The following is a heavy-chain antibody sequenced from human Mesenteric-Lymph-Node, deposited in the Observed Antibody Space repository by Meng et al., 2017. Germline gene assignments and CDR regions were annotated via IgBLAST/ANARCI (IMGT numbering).Heavy chain of an antibody. CDR2: FDPEDGET. CDR1: GYTLTDLS. V-gene: IGHV1-24*01. D-gene: IGHD3-22*01. Sequence: ASVKVSCKVSGYTLTDLSMHWVRQAPGKGLEWMGGFDPEDGETIYAQKFQGRVTMTEDTSTDTAYMELSSLRSEDSAVYYCATVTLSYYDSSGYYDYWGQGTLVTVSS. CDR3: ATVTLSYYDSSGYYDY. J-gene: IGHJ4*02.